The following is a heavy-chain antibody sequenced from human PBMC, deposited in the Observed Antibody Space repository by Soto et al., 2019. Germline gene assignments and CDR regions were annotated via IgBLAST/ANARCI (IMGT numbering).Heavy chain of an antibody. D-gene: IGHD3-10*01. CDR2: IWYDGSNK. V-gene: IGHV3-33*01. Sequence: QVQLVESGGGVVQPGRSLRLSCAASGFTFSSYGMHWVRQAPGKGLEWVAVIWYDGSNKYYADSVKGRFTISRDNFKNTLYLQMNSLRAEDTAVYYCAREDYYGSGSYYYYYGMDVWGQGTTVTVSS. CDR1: GFTFSSYG. CDR3: AREDYYGSGSYYYYYGMDV. J-gene: IGHJ6*02.